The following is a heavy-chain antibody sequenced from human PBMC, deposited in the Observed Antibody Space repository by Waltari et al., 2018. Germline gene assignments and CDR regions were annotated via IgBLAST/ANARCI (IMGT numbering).Heavy chain of an antibody. D-gene: IGHD6-6*01. Sequence: QVQLQESGPGLVKPSETLSLTFTVSGGSISSYYWSWIRQPPGKGLEWIGYIYYSGSTNYNPSLKSRVTISVDTSKNQFSLKLSSVTAADTAVYYCARDQLGAIWFDPWGQGTLVTVSS. CDR1: GGSISSYY. J-gene: IGHJ5*02. CDR3: ARDQLGAIWFDP. V-gene: IGHV4-59*01. CDR2: IYYSGST.